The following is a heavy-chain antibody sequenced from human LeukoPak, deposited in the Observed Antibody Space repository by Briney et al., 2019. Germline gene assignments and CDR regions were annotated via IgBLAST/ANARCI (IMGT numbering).Heavy chain of an antibody. D-gene: IGHD3-3*02. Sequence: SETLSLTCAVYGGSFSGYYWSWIRQPPGKGLEWIGEINHSGSTNYNPSLKSRVTISVDTSKNQFSLKLSSVTAADTAVYYCARAEPHFWSGYLSADKYAFEIWGQGTMVTVSS. CDR1: GGSFSGYY. CDR2: INHSGST. J-gene: IGHJ3*02. CDR3: ARAEPHFWSGYLSADKYAFEI. V-gene: IGHV4-34*01.